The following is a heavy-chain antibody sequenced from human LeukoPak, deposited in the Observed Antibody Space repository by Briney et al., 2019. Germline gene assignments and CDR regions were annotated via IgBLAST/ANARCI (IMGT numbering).Heavy chain of an antibody. Sequence: SVKVSCKASGGTFSSYAISWVRQAPGQGLEWMGGIIPIFGTANYAQKFQGRVTITADESTSTAYMELSSLRSEDTAVYYCARDLYDAGVLYGKDVWGQGTTVTVSS. CDR3: ARDLYDAGVLYGKDV. CDR1: GGTFSSYA. D-gene: IGHD3-3*01. V-gene: IGHV1-69*01. CDR2: IIPIFGTA. J-gene: IGHJ6*02.